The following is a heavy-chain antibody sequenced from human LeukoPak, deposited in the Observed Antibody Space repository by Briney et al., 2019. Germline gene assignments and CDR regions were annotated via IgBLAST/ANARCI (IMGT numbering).Heavy chain of an antibody. J-gene: IGHJ6*03. V-gene: IGHV1-18*01. CDR1: GGTFSSYA. D-gene: IGHD6-13*01. Sequence: ASVKVSCKASGGTFSSYAISWVRQAPGQGLEWMGWISAYNGNTNYAQKLQGRVTMTTDTSTSTAYMELRSLRSDDTAVYYCARDLGYSSSWYFNNYYYYYMDVWGKGTTVTISS. CDR2: ISAYNGNT. CDR3: ARDLGYSSSWYFNNYYYYYMDV.